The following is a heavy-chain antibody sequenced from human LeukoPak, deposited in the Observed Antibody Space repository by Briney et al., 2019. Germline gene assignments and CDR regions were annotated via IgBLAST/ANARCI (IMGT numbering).Heavy chain of an antibody. CDR1: GFSFSNYA. J-gene: IGHJ4*02. V-gene: IGHV3-23*01. CDR3: AKESRERDFDY. D-gene: IGHD5-24*01. CDR2: ISGSGGST. Sequence: GGSLRLSCAASGFSFSNYAMRWVRQAPGKGLEWVSAISGSGGSTYYADSVKGRFTISRDNSKNTLYLQMNSLRPEDTAVYYCAKESRERDFDYWGQGTLVTVSS.